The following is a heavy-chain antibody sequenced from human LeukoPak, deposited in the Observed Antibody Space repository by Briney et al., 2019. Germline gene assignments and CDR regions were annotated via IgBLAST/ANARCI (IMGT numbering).Heavy chain of an antibody. CDR3: ARDISYNSLDN. Sequence: GTSLRLSCAASGFTFSSHGFYWVRQAPGKGLEWVAVIWYDGSKKYYADSVKGRSTISRDNSKSTLYLEMNSLRAEDTALYYCARDISYNSLDNWGQGTLVTVSS. V-gene: IGHV3-33*01. D-gene: IGHD1-14*01. J-gene: IGHJ4*02. CDR1: GFTFSSHG. CDR2: IWYDGSKK.